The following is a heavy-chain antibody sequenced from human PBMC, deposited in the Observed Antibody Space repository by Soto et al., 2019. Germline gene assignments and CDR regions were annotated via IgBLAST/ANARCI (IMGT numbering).Heavy chain of an antibody. Sequence: SETLSLTCTLAGSSMSSYYWSWIWQPPGKGLEWIAYIYYSGSSNSNPSLKSRVTISVDTSKNQFSLKLSSVTAADTAVYYCARHSNEYRKSLEYWGQGTLVTVS. CDR3: ARHSNEYRKSLEY. J-gene: IGHJ4*02. CDR1: GSSMSSYY. CDR2: IYYSGSS. V-gene: IGHV4-59*08. D-gene: IGHD1-1*01.